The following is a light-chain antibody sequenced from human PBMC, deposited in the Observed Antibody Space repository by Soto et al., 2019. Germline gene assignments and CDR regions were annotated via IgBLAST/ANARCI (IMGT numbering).Light chain of an antibody. CDR2: EAS. CDR1: QSVSSY. CDR3: QQRSNWPRA. Sequence: EIVLTQSPATLSLSPGERATLSCRASQSVSSYLAWYQQKPGQAPRLLIYEASNRATGIPARFSGSGSGTDFTLPISSLEPEDFAVYYCQQRSNWPRAFGQGTKVEIK. V-gene: IGKV3-11*01. J-gene: IGKJ1*01.